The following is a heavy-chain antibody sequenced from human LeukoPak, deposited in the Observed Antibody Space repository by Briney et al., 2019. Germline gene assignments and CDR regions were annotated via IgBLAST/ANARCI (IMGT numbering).Heavy chain of an antibody. Sequence: GGSLRLSCAASGFTFSTNAMSWVRQAPGKGLEWVAAISGSGGSTYYADSVKGRYTISRDNSKSTLYLQMNSLRAEDTAVYYCALITMVRGVPDYWGQGTLVTVSS. CDR3: ALITMVRGVPDY. J-gene: IGHJ4*02. CDR1: GFTFSTNA. CDR2: ISGSGGST. V-gene: IGHV3-23*01. D-gene: IGHD3-10*01.